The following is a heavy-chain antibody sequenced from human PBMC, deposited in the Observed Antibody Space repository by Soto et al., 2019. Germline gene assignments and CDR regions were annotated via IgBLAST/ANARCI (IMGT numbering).Heavy chain of an antibody. CDR1: GNSLTELS. D-gene: IGHD1-1*01. CDR3: ATVERASFNYYYYGMDV. Sequence: GASVKVSCKVSGNSLTELSMHWVRQAPGKRLEWKGGFDPEDGETIYAQKFQGRVTMTEDTSADTAYMELSSLRSEDTAVYYCATVERASFNYYYYGMDVWGQGTTVTVSS. CDR2: FDPEDGET. V-gene: IGHV1-24*01. J-gene: IGHJ6*02.